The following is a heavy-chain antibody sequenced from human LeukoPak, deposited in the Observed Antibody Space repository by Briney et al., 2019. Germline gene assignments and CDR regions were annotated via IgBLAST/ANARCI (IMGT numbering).Heavy chain of an antibody. CDR2: IYYSGST. V-gene: IGHV4-59*08. J-gene: IGHJ4*02. CDR1: GGSISSYY. CDR3: ARGRGYYDFWSGYPLQYYFDY. D-gene: IGHD3-3*01. Sequence: SETLSLTCTVSGGSISSYYWSWIRQPPGKGLEWIGYIYYSGSTNYNPSLKSRVTISVDTSKNRFSLKLSSVTAADTAVYYCARGRGYYDFWSGYPLQYYFDYWGQGTLVTVSS.